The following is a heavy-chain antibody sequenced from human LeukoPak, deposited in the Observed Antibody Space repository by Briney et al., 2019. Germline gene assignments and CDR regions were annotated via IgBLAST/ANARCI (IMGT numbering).Heavy chain of an antibody. J-gene: IGHJ4*02. CDR3: ARAMVRGVIFDY. Sequence: PGGSLRLSCAASGFTFSSYAMSWVRQAPGKGLEWVSAISGSGGNTYYADSVKGRFTISRDNSKNTLYLQMNSLRAEDTAVYYCARAMVRGVIFDYWGQGTLVTVSS. V-gene: IGHV3-23*01. D-gene: IGHD3-10*01. CDR1: GFTFSSYA. CDR2: ISGSGGNT.